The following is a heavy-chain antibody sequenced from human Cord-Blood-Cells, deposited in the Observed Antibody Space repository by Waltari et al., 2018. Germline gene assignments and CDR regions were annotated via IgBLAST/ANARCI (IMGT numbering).Heavy chain of an antibody. J-gene: IGHJ4*02. CDR3: ARAEDEGKHPDY. CDR1: D. CDR2: MNPNSGNT. V-gene: IGHV1-8*01. Sequence: DINWVRQATGRGLEWMGWMNPNSGNTGYAQKFQGRVTMTRNTSISTAYMELSSLRSEDTAVYYCARAEDEGKHPDYWGQGTLVTVSS. D-gene: IGHD3-10*01.